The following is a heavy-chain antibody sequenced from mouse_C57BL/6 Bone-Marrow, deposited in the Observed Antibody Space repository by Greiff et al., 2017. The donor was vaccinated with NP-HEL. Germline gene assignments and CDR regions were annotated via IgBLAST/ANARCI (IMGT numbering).Heavy chain of an antibody. CDR3: ARRYDFAY. D-gene: IGHD2-3*01. CDR2: ISSGSSTI. V-gene: IGHV5-17*01. Sequence: EVQRVKSGGGLVKRGGSLKLSCAASGFTFSDYGMHWVRQAPEKGLEWVAYISSGSSTIYYADTVKGRFTISRDNAKNTLFLQMTRLRSEDTAMYYCARRYDFAYWGQGTLVTVSA. CDR1: GFTFSDYG. J-gene: IGHJ3*01.